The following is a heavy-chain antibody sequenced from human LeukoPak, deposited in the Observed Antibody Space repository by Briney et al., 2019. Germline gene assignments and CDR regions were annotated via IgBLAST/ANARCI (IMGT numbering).Heavy chain of an antibody. CDR3: ARDCDSSSCPTRY. D-gene: IGHD6-13*01. CDR1: GYTFTGYY. J-gene: IGHJ4*02. Sequence: ASVKVSCKASGYTFTGYYMHWVRQAPGQGLEWMGWINPNSGGTNYAQKFQGRVTMTRDTSISTAYMELRSLRSDDTAVYYCARDCDSSSCPTRYWGQGTLVTVSS. V-gene: IGHV1-2*02. CDR2: INPNSGGT.